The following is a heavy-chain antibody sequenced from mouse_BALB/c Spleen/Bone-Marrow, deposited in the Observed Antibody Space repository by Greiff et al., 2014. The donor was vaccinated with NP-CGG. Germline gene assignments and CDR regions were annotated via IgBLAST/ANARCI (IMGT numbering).Heavy chain of an antibody. CDR1: GFSLTSYG. D-gene: IGHD1-2*01. Sequence: VKLVESGPGLVAPSQSLSITCTVSGFSLTSYGVSWVRQPPGKGLEWLGVLWGDGSTHYHSALISRLSISQDNSKSQVFLKLKSMQTDDTAAYYWAKSDYYGPPFAYWGQGTLVTVSA. J-gene: IGHJ3*01. CDR3: AKSDYYGPPFAY. V-gene: IGHV2-3*01. CDR2: LWGDGST.